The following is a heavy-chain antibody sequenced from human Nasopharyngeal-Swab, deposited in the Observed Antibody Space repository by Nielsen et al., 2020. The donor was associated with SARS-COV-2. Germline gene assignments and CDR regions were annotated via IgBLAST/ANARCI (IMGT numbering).Heavy chain of an antibody. CDR3: ARDFDKTGD. D-gene: IGHD7-27*01. V-gene: IGHV3-74*03. Sequence: GESLKISCAASGFSFSDSWIHWVRQSPGKGLQWVSRVNSDGSRSEYADSVRGRFTISSDNARNTVYLKMSSLRVEDTAVYYCARDFDKTGDWGQGSLVTVSS. CDR1: GFSFSDSW. CDR2: VNSDGSRS. J-gene: IGHJ4*02.